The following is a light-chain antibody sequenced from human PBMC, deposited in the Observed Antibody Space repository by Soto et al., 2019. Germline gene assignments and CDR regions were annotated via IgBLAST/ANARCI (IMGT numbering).Light chain of an antibody. CDR2: GGS. Sequence: EIVLTQSPGTVSLSPGERATLSCRASQSVGSRWLAWYQQKPGQAPRVLIYGGSKRATGIPDRFSGRGSGKEVTLTISRLEAEDFAVYYCQQYYSSRMFGQGAKEGMK. V-gene: IGKV3-20*01. CDR3: QQYYSSRM. J-gene: IGKJ1*01. CDR1: QSVGSRW.